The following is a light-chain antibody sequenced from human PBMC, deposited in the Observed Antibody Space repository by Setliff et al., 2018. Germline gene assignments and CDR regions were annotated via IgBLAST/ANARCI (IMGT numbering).Light chain of an antibody. V-gene: IGLV2-11*01. CDR2: DVT. CDR3: WSYAGDYTWV. CDR1: SSDVGGYNL. Sequence: QPALTQPRSVSGSPGQSVTISCSGTSSDVGGYNLVSWFQQHPGKAPKLMIYDVTKRPAGVPVRFSGSKSGNTASLTISGLQPEDETDYCCWSYAGDYTWVFGGGTKVTVL. J-gene: IGLJ3*02.